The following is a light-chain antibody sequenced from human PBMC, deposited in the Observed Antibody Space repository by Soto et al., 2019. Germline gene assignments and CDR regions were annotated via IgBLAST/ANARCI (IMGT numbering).Light chain of an antibody. CDR3: SSYKRSSTLYV. J-gene: IGLJ1*01. CDR2: EVT. Sequence: QSALTQPASVSGSPGQSITISCTGTSSDVGGYNYVSWYQQHPGKAPKVMIYEVTNRPSGVSHRFSGSKSGNTASLTISGRQDEDEADDYCSSYKRSSTLYVFGTGTKLTVL. V-gene: IGLV2-14*01. CDR1: SSDVGGYNY.